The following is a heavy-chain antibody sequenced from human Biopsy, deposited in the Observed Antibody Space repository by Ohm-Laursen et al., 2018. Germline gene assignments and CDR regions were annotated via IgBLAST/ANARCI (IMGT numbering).Heavy chain of an antibody. CDR3: TRKPNSLYYFDH. V-gene: IGHV4-34*09. D-gene: IGHD1-14*01. J-gene: IGHJ4*02. Sequence: PSDTLSLTCAVYGESFNGYYWSWIRQVPGEGLEWIAYMHHSGPTYTYYNPSLKSRVAISVEVSKNQFPLKVSSVTAADTAVYFCTRKPNSLYYFDHWGQGTLVTVSS. CDR1: GESFNGYY. CDR2: MHHSGPT.